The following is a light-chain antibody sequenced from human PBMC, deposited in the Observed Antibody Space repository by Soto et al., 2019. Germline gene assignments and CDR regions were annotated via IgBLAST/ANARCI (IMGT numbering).Light chain of an antibody. CDR1: QAVSTL. CDR3: QQANSFPRT. CDR2: AAS. J-gene: IGKJ4*01. Sequence: DIQMTQSPCFVSASVGDRVTITCRASQAVSTLLAWYQQKPGDAPKLLIYAASTLQSGVPSRFSGSGSGTDFTLTIRSLQPEDVATYYCQQANSFPRTFGGGTKVDIK. V-gene: IGKV1-12*01.